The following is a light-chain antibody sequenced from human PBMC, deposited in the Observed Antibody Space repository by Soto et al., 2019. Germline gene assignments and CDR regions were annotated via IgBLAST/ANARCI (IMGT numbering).Light chain of an antibody. CDR1: ESISNY. J-gene: IGKJ1*01. V-gene: IGKV1-39*01. Sequence: DIQMTQSPSSLSASVGDRVTITCRASESISNYLNWYQQKPGKAPKLLIYAASSLQSGVPSRFRGSASGTDFTLTISSLQPKDFATYYCLQSYSTPWTFGQGTKVEIK. CDR3: LQSYSTPWT. CDR2: AAS.